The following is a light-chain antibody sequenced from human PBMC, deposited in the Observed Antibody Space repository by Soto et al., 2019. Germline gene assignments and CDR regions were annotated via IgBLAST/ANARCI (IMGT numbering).Light chain of an antibody. V-gene: IGLV4-69*01. Sequence: QPVLTQSPSASASLGASVKLTCTLSSGHSSYAIAWHQQQPEKGPRYLMKLNSDGSHSKGDGIPDRFSGSSSGAERYRTISSRQSEDEADYFCQNWGTGIVVLGGGTKLTVI. J-gene: IGLJ2*01. CDR2: LNSDGSH. CDR3: QNWGTGIVV. CDR1: SGHSSYA.